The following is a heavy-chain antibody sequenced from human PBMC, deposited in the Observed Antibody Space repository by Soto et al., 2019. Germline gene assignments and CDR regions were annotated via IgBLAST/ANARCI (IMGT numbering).Heavy chain of an antibody. V-gene: IGHV1-69*12. D-gene: IGHD4-4*01. CDR2: IIPLFRTP. J-gene: IGHJ6*02. CDR1: GGTFSSSA. Sequence: QVQLVQSGAEMKEPGSSVKVSCKTSGGTFSSSAISWLRQAPGQGLEWMGGIIPLFRTPDYAQKFQGRVTIAADESTSTADMELGSLRSEDTAVYYCARDNDRLQLGGNYSYILDVWGQGTTITVSS. CDR3: ARDNDRLQLGGNYSYILDV.